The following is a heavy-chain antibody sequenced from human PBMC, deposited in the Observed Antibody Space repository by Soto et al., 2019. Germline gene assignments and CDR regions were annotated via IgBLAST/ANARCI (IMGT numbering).Heavy chain of an antibody. CDR2: ISSSGSTI. V-gene: IGHV3-11*01. Sequence: GGSLRLSCAASGFTFSDYYMSWIRQAPGKGLEWVSYISSSGSTIYYADSVKVRFTISRDNAKNSLYLQMNSLRAEDTAVYYSSGYYSYAFDIWGQGTMVTVSS. CDR1: GFTFSDYY. J-gene: IGHJ3*02. CDR3: SGYYSYAFDI. D-gene: IGHD3-22*01.